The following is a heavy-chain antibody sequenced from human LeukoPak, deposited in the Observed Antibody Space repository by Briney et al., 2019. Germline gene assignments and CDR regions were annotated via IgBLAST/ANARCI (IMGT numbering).Heavy chain of an antibody. CDR2: ISSSSSTI. J-gene: IGHJ4*02. D-gene: IGHD3-10*01. CDR1: GFTFSSYS. Sequence: PGGSLRLSCAASGFTFSSYSMNWVRQAPGKGLEWVSYISSSSSTIYYADSVKGRFTISRDNAKNSLYLQMNSLRDEDTAVYYCARDDPNWDPSSYYFDSWGQGVLVTVSS. CDR3: ARDDPNWDPSSYYFDS. V-gene: IGHV3-48*02.